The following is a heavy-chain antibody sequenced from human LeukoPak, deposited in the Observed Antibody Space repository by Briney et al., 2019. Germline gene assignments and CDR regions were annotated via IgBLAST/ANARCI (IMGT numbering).Heavy chain of an antibody. V-gene: IGHV4-59*12. D-gene: IGHD3-22*01. J-gene: IGHJ3*02. Sequence: PSETLSLTCTVSGDSINSYYWSWIRQPPGKGLEWIAHTSYSGSTQYNPSLKSRVTISVDTSKNQFSLKLSSVTAADTAVYYCARVFPDYYDSSGYYPRDSAFDIWGQGTMVTVSS. CDR3: ARVFPDYYDSSGYYPRDSAFDI. CDR2: TSYSGST. CDR1: GDSINSYY.